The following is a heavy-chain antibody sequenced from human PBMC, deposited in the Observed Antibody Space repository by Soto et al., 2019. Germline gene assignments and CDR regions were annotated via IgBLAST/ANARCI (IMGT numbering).Heavy chain of an antibody. CDR3: ARQLYYYDSTGYAPFDP. V-gene: IGHV5-51*01. CDR2: IYPGDSET. Sequence: GESLKISCKGSGYSFTSYWIGWVRQMPGKGLEWMGIIYPGDSETKYSPSFQGQVTISADKSISTAYLQWSSLRASDTAMYYCARQLYYYDSTGYAPFDPWGQGALVTVSS. D-gene: IGHD3-22*01. CDR1: GYSFTSYW. J-gene: IGHJ5*02.